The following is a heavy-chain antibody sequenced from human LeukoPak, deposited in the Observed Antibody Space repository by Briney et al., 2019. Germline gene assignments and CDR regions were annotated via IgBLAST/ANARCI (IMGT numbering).Heavy chain of an antibody. D-gene: IGHD2-21*02. CDR3: AKDHDNTDYYYYFDS. CDR1: GFSFDA. J-gene: IGHJ4*02. CDR2: ISETGRTT. V-gene: IGHV3-23*01. Sequence: GGSLRISCAASGFSFDAMSWVRQAPGKGLEWVSGISETGRTTSYTDSVKGRFTISRDNSKNTLHLQMNRLRAEDTALYYCAKDHDNTDYYYYFDSWGQGTLVTVPS.